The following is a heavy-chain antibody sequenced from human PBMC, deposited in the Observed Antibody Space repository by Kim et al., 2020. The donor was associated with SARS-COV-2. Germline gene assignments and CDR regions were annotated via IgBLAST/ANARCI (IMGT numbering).Heavy chain of an antibody. CDR2: MHPGDSDI. J-gene: IGHJ4*02. CDR3: TRRFKTPGIIEVGYRD. Sequence: GESLKISCEASGYNFPDYWIGWVRQMPGEGLEWLGIMHPGDSDIRYSPAFQGQVTISADKSRNSVYLQWGSLKASDTANYYCTRRFKTPGIIEVGYRDWGQGTLRTVSS. V-gene: IGHV5-51*01. CDR1: GYNFPDYW. D-gene: IGHD3-16*02.